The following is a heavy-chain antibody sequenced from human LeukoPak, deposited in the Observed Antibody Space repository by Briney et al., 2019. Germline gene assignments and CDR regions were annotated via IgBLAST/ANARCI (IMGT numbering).Heavy chain of an antibody. Sequence: GGSLRLSCAASGFTFSSYAMSWVRLAPGKGLEWVSSISGNGDSTYYPDSVKGRFTISRDNSKSTLFLQVNSLTAEDTAVYYCAKGFLCSGGSCYPLDYFDYWGQGTLVTVSS. V-gene: IGHV3-23*01. J-gene: IGHJ4*02. CDR1: GFTFSSYA. CDR3: AKGFLCSGGSCYPLDYFDY. CDR2: ISGNGDST. D-gene: IGHD2-15*01.